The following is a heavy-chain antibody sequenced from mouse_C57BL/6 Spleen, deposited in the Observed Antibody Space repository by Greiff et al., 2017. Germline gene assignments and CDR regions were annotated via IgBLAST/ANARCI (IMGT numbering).Heavy chain of an antibody. CDR1: GYAFSSYW. CDR2: IYPGDGDP. J-gene: IGHJ2*01. Sequence: VQLQESGAELVKPGASVKISCKASGYAFSSYWMNWVKQRTGTGLEWIGQIYPGDGDPNYNGKFKGKATLTADKSSSTAYMQLSSLTSEDSAFYFCARVHYYGSSFDYWGQGTTRTVSS. CDR3: ARVHYYGSSFDY. D-gene: IGHD1-1*01. V-gene: IGHV1-80*01.